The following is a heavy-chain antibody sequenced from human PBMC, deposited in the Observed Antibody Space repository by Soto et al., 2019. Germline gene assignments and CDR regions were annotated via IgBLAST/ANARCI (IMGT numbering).Heavy chain of an antibody. CDR2: IYPGDSDT. CDR1: GYSFTNYW. D-gene: IGHD6-19*01. CDR3: ARPGSGSPTSDWYFDL. Sequence: PGESLKISCKGSGYSFTNYWIAWVRQMPGKGLEWMGIIYPGDSDTRYSPSFQGQVTISADKSISTAYLQWSSLKASDTAMYYCARPGSGSPTSDWYFDLWGRGTVVTVSS. V-gene: IGHV5-51*01. J-gene: IGHJ2*01.